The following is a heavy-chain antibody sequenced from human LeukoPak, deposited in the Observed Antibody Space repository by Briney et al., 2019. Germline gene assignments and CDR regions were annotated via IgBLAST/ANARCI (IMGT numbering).Heavy chain of an antibody. CDR2: ISSSGSTI. CDR3: ARDRDSSYRRGVFDI. D-gene: IGHD6-6*01. J-gene: IGHJ3*02. CDR1: GFTFSSYE. Sequence: SGGSLRLSCAASGFTFSSYEMNWVRQAPGKGLEWVSYISSSGSTIYYADSVKGRFTISRDNAKNSLYLQMNSLRAEDTAVYYCARDRDSSYRRGVFDIRGQGTMVTVSS. V-gene: IGHV3-48*03.